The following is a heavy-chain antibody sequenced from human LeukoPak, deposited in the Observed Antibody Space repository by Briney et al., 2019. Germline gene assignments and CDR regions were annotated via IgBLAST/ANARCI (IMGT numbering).Heavy chain of an antibody. V-gene: IGHV1-69*05. CDR1: GGTFSSYA. D-gene: IGHD2-2*01. J-gene: IGHJ4*02. Sequence: ASVKVSCKASGGTFSSYAISWVRQAPGQGLEWMGGIIPIFGTANYAQKFQGRVTITTDESTSTAYMELSSLRSEGTAVYYCARDFGCSSTSCYGRFDYWGQGTLVTVSS. CDR2: IIPIFGTA. CDR3: ARDFGCSSTSCYGRFDY.